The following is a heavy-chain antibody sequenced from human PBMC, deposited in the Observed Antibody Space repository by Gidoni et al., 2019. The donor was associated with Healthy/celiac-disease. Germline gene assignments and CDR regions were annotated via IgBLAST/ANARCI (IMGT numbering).Heavy chain of an antibody. CDR1: GCSISSYY. CDR2: IYYSGST. D-gene: IGHD6-6*01. CDR3: ARVRQLGDWFDP. Sequence: QVQLQESGPGLVKPSETLSLTCTVSGCSISSYYWSWIRQPPGKGLEWIGYIYYSGSTNYNPSLKSRVTISVDTSKNQFSLKLSSVTAADTAVYYCARVRQLGDWFDPWGQGTLVTVSS. V-gene: IGHV4-59*01. J-gene: IGHJ5*02.